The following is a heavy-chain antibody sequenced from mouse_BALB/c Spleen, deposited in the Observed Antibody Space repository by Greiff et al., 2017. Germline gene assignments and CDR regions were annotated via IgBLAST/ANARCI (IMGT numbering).Heavy chain of an antibody. CDR1: GFAFSSYD. CDR2: ISSGGGST. Sequence: VESGGGLVKPGGSLKLSCAASGFAFSSYDMSWVRQTPEKRLEWVAYISSGGGSTYYPDTVKGRFTISRDNAKNTLYLQMSSLKSEDTAMYYCARLRLLRGAMDYWGQGTSVTVSS. V-gene: IGHV5-12-1*01. J-gene: IGHJ4*01. CDR3: ARLRLLRGAMDY. D-gene: IGHD1-1*01.